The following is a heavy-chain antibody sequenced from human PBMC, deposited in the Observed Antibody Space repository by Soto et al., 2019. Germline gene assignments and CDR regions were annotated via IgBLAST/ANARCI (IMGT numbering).Heavy chain of an antibody. D-gene: IGHD3-10*01. CDR3: AREESPLGRGVAYYYGLDV. J-gene: IGHJ6*02. V-gene: IGHV1-69*13. CDR2: IIPVFGAT. Sequence: SVKVSCKASGGAFSSFAISWVRQAPGQGLEWLGLIIPVFGATYYAQKFQGRATITADESTTTGYMELTSMRSEDTAVYYCAREESPLGRGVAYYYGLDVWGQGPTVTV. CDR1: GGAFSSFA.